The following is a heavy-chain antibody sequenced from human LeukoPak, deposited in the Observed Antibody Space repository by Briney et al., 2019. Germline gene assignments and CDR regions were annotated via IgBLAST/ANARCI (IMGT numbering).Heavy chain of an antibody. J-gene: IGHJ6*03. Sequence: GGSLRLSCAASGLTFSSYALGWVRQAPGKGLEWVSTISGSARSTYYADSVKGRFTISGDSSRNTLYLQMNSLKTEDTAVYYCTTDPCSGGSCYPGTPTHVGYYYHYMDVWGKGTTVTVSS. CDR3: TTDPCSGGSCYPGTPTHVGYYYHYMDV. V-gene: IGHV3-23*01. CDR1: GLTFSSYA. CDR2: ISGSARST. D-gene: IGHD2-15*01.